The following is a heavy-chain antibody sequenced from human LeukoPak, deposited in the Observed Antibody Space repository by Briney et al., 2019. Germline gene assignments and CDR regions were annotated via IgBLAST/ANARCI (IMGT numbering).Heavy chain of an antibody. J-gene: IGHJ5*02. V-gene: IGHV3-21*01. CDR2: ISTSSRYI. CDR1: GFTFSSFD. Sequence: GGSLRLSCAASGFTFSSFDMNWVRQAPGKGLEWVSSISTSSRYIYYRDSVKGRFTISRDDAKNSLYLQMNSLRVEDMAVYYCARADCSGSTCYLRRSWFDPWGQGTLVTVSS. CDR3: ARADCSGSTCYLRRSWFDP. D-gene: IGHD2-2*01.